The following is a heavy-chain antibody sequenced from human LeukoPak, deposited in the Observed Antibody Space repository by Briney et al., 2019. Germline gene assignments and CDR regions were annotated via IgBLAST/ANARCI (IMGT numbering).Heavy chain of an antibody. V-gene: IGHV1-18*01. CDR3: ARDGGTAGYSSGSDY. CDR2: ISCNNGDT. CDR1: GYIFTSYG. D-gene: IGHD5-18*01. J-gene: IGHJ4*02. Sequence: ASVKVSCKASGYIFTSYGITWVRQAPGQGLEWVGWISCNNGDTRYAQKFQGRVTVTTDTSTSTVYMELRSLRSDDTAVYYCARDGGTAGYSSGSDYWGQGTLVTVSS.